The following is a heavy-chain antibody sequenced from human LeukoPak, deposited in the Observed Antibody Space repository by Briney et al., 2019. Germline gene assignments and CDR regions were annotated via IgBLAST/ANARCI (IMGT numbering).Heavy chain of an antibody. Sequence: ASVEVSCKASGGTFSSYAISWVRQAPGQGLEWMGWISAYNGNTNYAQKLQGRVTMTTDTSTSTAYMELRSLRSDDTAVYYCARASPITIFGVVIIEAFDIWGQGTMVTVSS. V-gene: IGHV1-18*01. D-gene: IGHD3-3*01. CDR2: ISAYNGNT. J-gene: IGHJ3*02. CDR1: GGTFSSYA. CDR3: ARASPITIFGVVIIEAFDI.